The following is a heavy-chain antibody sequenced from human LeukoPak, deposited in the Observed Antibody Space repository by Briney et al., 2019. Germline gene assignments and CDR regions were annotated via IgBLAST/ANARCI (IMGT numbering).Heavy chain of an antibody. J-gene: IGHJ6*02. D-gene: IGHD3-3*01. CDR3: AREITIFGVVIDTYYYYGMDV. V-gene: IGHV3-48*03. CDR2: ISSSGSTI. CDR1: GFTFSSYE. Sequence: GGSLRLSCAASGFTFSSYEMNWVRQAPGKGLEWVSYISSSGSTIYYAGSVKGRFTTSRDNAKNSLYLQMNSLRAEDTAVYYYAREITIFGVVIDTYYYYGMDVWGQGTTVTVSS.